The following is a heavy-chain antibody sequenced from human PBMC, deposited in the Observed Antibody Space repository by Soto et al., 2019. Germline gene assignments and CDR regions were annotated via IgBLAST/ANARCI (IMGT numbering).Heavy chain of an antibody. D-gene: IGHD5-18*01. J-gene: IGHJ6*02. CDR1: GGTITRGDHF. CDR3: GRGQTAIDV. CDR2: IYYSGST. Sequence: PYETLSLTCSVSGGTITRGDHFWSWVCQSPGKGLEWLGYIYYSGSTYYNPSLKGRVMMTIDTSKHQFSLNLSSVTAADTAVFYCGRGQTAIDVWGQGTTVTV. V-gene: IGHV4-30-4*01.